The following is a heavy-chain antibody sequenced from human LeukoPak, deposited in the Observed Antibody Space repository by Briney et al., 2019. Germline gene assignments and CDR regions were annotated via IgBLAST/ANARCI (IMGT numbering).Heavy chain of an antibody. Sequence: GSLRLSCAASGFTFDDYGMSWVRQAPGKGLEWVSGINWNGGSTGYADSVKGRFTISRDNAKNSLYLQMNSLRAGDTALYYCARERTYYYDSNPDYFDYWGQGTLVTVSS. CDR2: INWNGGST. J-gene: IGHJ4*02. D-gene: IGHD3-22*01. CDR1: GFTFDDYG. V-gene: IGHV3-20*04. CDR3: ARERTYYYDSNPDYFDY.